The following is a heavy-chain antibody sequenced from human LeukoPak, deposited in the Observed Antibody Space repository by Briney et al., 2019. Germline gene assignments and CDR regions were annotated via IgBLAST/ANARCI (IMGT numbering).Heavy chain of an antibody. Sequence: ASVKVSCKASGYTFTGYYMHWVRQAPGQGLEWMGWINPNSGGTNYAQKFQGRVTMTRDTSISTAYMELSRLRSDDTAVNYCAREDLNYCSGGSCYSALDYWGQGTLVTVSS. CDR2: INPNSGGT. CDR1: GYTFTGYY. V-gene: IGHV1-2*02. D-gene: IGHD2-15*01. CDR3: AREDLNYCSGGSCYSALDY. J-gene: IGHJ4*02.